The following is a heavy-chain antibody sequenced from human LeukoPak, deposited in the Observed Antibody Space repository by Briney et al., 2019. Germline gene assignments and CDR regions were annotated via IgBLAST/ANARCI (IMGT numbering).Heavy chain of an antibody. D-gene: IGHD3-3*01. CDR3: ARTRSDFWSGYYYYYYYMDV. CDR2: IYYSGST. CDR1: GGSISSSSYY. V-gene: IGHV4-39*01. Sequence: SETLSLTCTVSGGSISSSSYYWGWIRQPPGRGLGWIGSIYYSGSTYYNPSLKSRVTISVDTSKNQFSLKLSSVTAADTAVYYCARTRSDFWSGYYYYYYYMDVWGKGTTVTVSS. J-gene: IGHJ6*03.